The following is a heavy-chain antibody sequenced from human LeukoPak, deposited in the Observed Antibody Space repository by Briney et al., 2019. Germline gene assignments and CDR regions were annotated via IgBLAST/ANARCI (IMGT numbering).Heavy chain of an antibody. CDR3: ARLSGGWLQQIDY. J-gene: IGHJ4*02. D-gene: IGHD5-24*01. V-gene: IGHV5-51*01. Sequence: GESLKISCEGSGYDFVTYWIAWVRQMPGKGLEWMAMINPRDSDTRYSPSFQGQVTISADKSISTAYLQWSSLKASDTAMYYCARLSGGWLQQIDYWGQGTLVTVSS. CDR1: GYDFVTYW. CDR2: INPRDSDT.